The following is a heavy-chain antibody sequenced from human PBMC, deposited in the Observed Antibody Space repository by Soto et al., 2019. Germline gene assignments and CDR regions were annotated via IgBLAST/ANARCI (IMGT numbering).Heavy chain of an antibody. CDR2: IGPIFATT. J-gene: IGHJ6*02. CDR1: GGTFSNYA. CDR3: ARVEAVAGLYNYHGLDV. V-gene: IGHV1-69*12. Sequence: QVQLVRSGAEVKKPGSSVKVSCKVSGGTFSNYAIDWVRLAPGHGLEWMGGIGPIFATTYYTQKLQGRATIIADDSTTTAYLERSSRRSEDTAIYYCARVEAVAGLYNYHGLDVWGQGTAVTVSS. D-gene: IGHD6-19*01.